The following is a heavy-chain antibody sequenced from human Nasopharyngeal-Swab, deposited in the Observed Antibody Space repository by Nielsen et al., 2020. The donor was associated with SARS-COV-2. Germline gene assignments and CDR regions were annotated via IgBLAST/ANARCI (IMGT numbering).Heavy chain of an antibody. D-gene: IGHD3-22*01. CDR2: MSYSGVT. J-gene: IGHJ4*02. V-gene: IGHV4-39*01. CDR3: ARHSRVTTVVVVTLFDF. Sequence: WIRQCPGKGLEWIGSMSYSGVTFYNPSLRNRVTLSVDTSKNLLSLKLDSVTAADTALYYCARHSRVTTVVVVTLFDFWGQGIQVTVSS.